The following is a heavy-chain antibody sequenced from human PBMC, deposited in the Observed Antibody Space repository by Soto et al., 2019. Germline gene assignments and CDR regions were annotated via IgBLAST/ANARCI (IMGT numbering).Heavy chain of an antibody. V-gene: IGHV3-30*18. Sequence: GGSLRLSCAASGFTFSSYGMHWVRQAPGKGLEWVAVISYDGSNKYYADSVKCRFTISRDNSKNTLYLQMNSLRAEDTAVYYCAKDASGRFLEWLTLTSHFDYWGQGTLVTVSS. J-gene: IGHJ4*02. D-gene: IGHD3-3*01. CDR1: GFTFSSYG. CDR2: ISYDGSNK. CDR3: AKDASGRFLEWLTLTSHFDY.